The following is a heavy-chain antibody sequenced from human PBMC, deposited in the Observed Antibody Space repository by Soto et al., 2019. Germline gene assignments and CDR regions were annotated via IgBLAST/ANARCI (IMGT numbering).Heavy chain of an antibody. D-gene: IGHD2-21*02. V-gene: IGHV3-30-3*01. CDR2: ISYDGSNK. Sequence: QVQLVESGGGVVQPGRSLRLSCAASGFTFSTYAMDWVRQAPGKGLEWVAVISYDGSNKYYADSVKGRFTISRDNSKNTLYLQMNSLRVEDTAVYYCARPVGTAINYYGLDVWGQGTTVTVSS. J-gene: IGHJ6*02. CDR3: ARPVGTAINYYGLDV. CDR1: GFTFSTYA.